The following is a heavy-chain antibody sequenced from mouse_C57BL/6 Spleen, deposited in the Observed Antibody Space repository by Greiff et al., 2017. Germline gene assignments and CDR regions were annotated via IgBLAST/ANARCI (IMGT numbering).Heavy chain of an antibody. CDR2: IYPSDSET. CDR3: ARKSNYVGWFAY. CDR1: GYTFTSYW. D-gene: IGHD2-5*01. Sequence: VQLQQPGAELVRPGSSVKLSCKASGYTFTSYWMDWVKQRPGQGLEWIGNIYPSDSETHYNQKFKDKATLTVDKSTSTAYMQLSSLTSEDSAVYYCARKSNYVGWFAYWGQGTLVTVAA. V-gene: IGHV1-61*01. J-gene: IGHJ3*01.